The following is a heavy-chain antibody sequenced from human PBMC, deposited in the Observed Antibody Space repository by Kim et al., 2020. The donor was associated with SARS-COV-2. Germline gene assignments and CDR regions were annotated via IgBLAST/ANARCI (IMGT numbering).Heavy chain of an antibody. CDR2: IYSGGST. D-gene: IGHD4-17*01. Sequence: GGSLRLSCAVSGFTVSSNYMSWVRQAPGKGLEWVSVIYSGGSTYYADSVKGRFTISRDNSKNTLYLQMNSLRVEDTAVYYCARDATDYGDYWSGYYYGMDVWGQGTTVTVSS. CDR3: ARDATDYGDYWSGYYYGMDV. CDR1: GFTVSSNY. J-gene: IGHJ6*02. V-gene: IGHV3-66*01.